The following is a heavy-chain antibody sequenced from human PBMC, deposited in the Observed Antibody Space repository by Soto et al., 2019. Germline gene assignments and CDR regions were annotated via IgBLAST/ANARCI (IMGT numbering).Heavy chain of an antibody. Sequence: ASVKVSCKASGYTFTGYYMHWVRQAPGQGLEWMGWINPNSGGTNYAQKFQGWVTMTRDTSISTAYMELSRLRSDDTAVYYCARWGGHCSSTSCYGYYYYMDVWGKGTTVTVS. CDR3: ARWGGHCSSTSCYGYYYYMDV. D-gene: IGHD2-2*01. J-gene: IGHJ6*03. CDR2: INPNSGGT. CDR1: GYTFTGYY. V-gene: IGHV1-2*04.